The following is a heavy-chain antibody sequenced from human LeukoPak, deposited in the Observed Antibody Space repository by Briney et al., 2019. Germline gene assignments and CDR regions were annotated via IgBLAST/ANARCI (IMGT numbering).Heavy chain of an antibody. CDR2: IIPVLSTA. J-gene: IGHJ6*03. CDR1: GCTFTSYG. V-gene: IGHV1-69*13. Sequence: SVKVSCKASGCTFTSYGISWVRQAPGQGLEWMGGIIPVLSTANYAQKFQDRVTITADESTSTTYMELSSLKSEDTAVYYCATTGGDIYYYYMDVWGKGTTVTISS. CDR3: ATTGGDIYYYYMDV. D-gene: IGHD3-16*01.